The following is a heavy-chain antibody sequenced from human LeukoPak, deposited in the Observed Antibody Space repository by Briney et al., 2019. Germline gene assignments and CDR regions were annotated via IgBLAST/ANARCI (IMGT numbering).Heavy chain of an antibody. V-gene: IGHV3-49*04. J-gene: IGHJ4*02. Sequence: GGSLRLSCTASGFTFGDYAMNWVRQAPGQGLEWVGLIRSKTYGGTAEYAASVQGRFGVSRDDSRIFAFLQMDSLKTEDTGVYYCRRGRTEPYAKYYCDYWGQGILVTVSS. CDR3: RRGRTEPYAKYYCDY. CDR2: IRSKTYGGTA. D-gene: IGHD2-8*01. CDR1: GFTFGDYA.